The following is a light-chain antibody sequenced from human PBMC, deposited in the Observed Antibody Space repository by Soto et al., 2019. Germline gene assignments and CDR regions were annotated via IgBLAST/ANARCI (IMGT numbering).Light chain of an antibody. CDR1: QGISSY. CDR3: QQAHSFPT. CDR2: AAS. Sequence: DIQMTQSPSSVYASVGDRVTITCRAGQGISSYLAWYQQKPGEAPKLLIYAASSLQSGVPSRFSGSGSGADFTLTISSLQPEDSATYYCQQAHSFPTFGQGTKVEIK. V-gene: IGKV1-12*01. J-gene: IGKJ1*01.